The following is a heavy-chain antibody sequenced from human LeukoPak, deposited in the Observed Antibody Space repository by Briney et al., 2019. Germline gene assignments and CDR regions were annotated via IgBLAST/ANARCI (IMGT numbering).Heavy chain of an antibody. D-gene: IGHD4-23*01. CDR1: GFTFSSYA. CDR2: ISYDGSNK. V-gene: IGHV3-30-3*01. J-gene: IGHJ3*02. CDR3: ARDDTHGGGNEYYDALDI. Sequence: PGGSLRLSCAAFGFTFSSYAMHWVRQAPGKGLEWVAVISYDGSNKYYADSVKGRFTISRDNPKNTLYLQMNSLRVDDTAVYYCARDDTHGGGNEYYDALDIWGQGTMVTVSS.